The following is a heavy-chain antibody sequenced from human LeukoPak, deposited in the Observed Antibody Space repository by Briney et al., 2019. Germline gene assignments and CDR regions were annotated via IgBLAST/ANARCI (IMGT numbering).Heavy chain of an antibody. Sequence: SETLSLTCTVSGGSISSSNSYWGWIHQPPGKGLEWIGSIFYSGSTHYNPSLRSRVTISVDTSKNQFSLKLSSVTAADTAVYYCAGVRRDPMVRGVYFDYWGQGTLVTVSS. CDR1: GGSISSSNSY. D-gene: IGHD3-10*01. CDR2: IFYSGST. J-gene: IGHJ4*02. CDR3: AGVRRDPMVRGVYFDY. V-gene: IGHV4-39*07.